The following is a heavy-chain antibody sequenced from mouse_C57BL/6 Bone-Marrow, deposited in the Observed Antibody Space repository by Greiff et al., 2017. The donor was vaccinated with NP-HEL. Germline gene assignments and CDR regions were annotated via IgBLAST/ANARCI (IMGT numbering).Heavy chain of an antibody. V-gene: IGHV1-18*01. J-gene: IGHJ2*01. CDR2: INPNNGGT. Sequence: VQLQQSGPELVKPGASVKIPCKASGYTFTDSNMDWVKQSHGKSLEWIGDINPNNGGTIYNQKFKGKATLTVDKSSSTAYMELRSLTSEDTAVYYCARLRYYFDYWGQGTTLTVSS. CDR3: ARLRYYFDY. CDR1: GYTFTDSN.